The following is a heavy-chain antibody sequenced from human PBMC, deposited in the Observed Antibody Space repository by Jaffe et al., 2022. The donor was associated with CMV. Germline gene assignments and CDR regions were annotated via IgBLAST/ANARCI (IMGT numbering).Heavy chain of an antibody. V-gene: IGHV1-69*09. CDR3: AGTEDYGGQTAYWFFAL. Sequence: QVQLVQSGPEVKKPESSVKVSCKASGGSLDKYVVSWVRQAPGQGLEWMGRVIPIVRRADYAQRFQGRLTITADRSTNTVYLELRTLTSADTGVYFCAGTEDYGGQTAYWFFALWGRGSLVTVSS. D-gene: IGHD4-17*01. CDR2: VIPIVRRA. J-gene: IGHJ2*01. CDR1: GGSLDKYV.